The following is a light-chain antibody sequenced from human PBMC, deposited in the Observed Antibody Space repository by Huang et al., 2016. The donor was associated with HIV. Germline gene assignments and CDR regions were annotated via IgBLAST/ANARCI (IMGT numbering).Light chain of an antibody. CDR3: HQYNNWRLS. J-gene: IGKJ4*01. Sequence: EIVMTQSPATLSVSPGQRATLSCRANRSVSTNLAWYQQRHGQAPRLLISGSSTRAPGIPARFSGSGSGTDFSLTISSLQSEDFALYYCHQYNNWRLSFGGGTRV. V-gene: IGKV3-15*01. CDR1: RSVSTN. CDR2: GSS.